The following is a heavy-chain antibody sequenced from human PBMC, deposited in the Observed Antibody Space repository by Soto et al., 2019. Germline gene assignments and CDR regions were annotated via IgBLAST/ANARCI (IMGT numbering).Heavy chain of an antibody. V-gene: IGHV3-23*01. CDR3: AKNPGYNSGWYSIDY. CDR1: GFTFRSYA. CDR2: IRGSGIST. Sequence: PGGSLRLSCAASGFTFRSYAMSWVRQAPGKGLEWVSGIRGSGISTHYADSVKGRFTVSRDNSKNTLYLQMNSLRVEDTAMYYCAKNPGYNSGWYSIDYWGQGTLVTVSS. J-gene: IGHJ4*02. D-gene: IGHD6-19*01.